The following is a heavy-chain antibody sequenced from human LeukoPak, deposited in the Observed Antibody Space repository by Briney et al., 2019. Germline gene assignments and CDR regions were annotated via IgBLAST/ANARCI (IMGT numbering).Heavy chain of an antibody. Sequence: ASVKVSCKASGYTSTSYDINWVRQATGQGLEWMGWMNPNRGNTGYAQKFQGRVTMTRNTSISTAYMELSSLRSEDTAVYYCARGPRYCSSTSCYWGRDYWGQGTLVTVSS. J-gene: IGHJ4*02. CDR1: GYTSTSYD. V-gene: IGHV1-8*01. CDR3: ARGPRYCSSTSCYWGRDY. CDR2: MNPNRGNT. D-gene: IGHD2-2*01.